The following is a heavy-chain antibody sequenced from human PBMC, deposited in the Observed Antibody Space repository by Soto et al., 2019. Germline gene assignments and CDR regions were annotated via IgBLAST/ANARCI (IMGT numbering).Heavy chain of an antibody. J-gene: IGHJ6*03. V-gene: IGHV3-23*01. CDR3: AKDQDYFYIDV. CDR2: ISGSGGSI. CDR1: GFTFSSYA. Sequence: GGSLRLSCAASGFTFSSYAMSWLRQAPGKGLEWVSAISGSGGSIYYADSVKGRFTVSRDNSKNTLYLQMNSLRAEDTAVYYCAKDQDYFYIDVWGKGTTVTVSS.